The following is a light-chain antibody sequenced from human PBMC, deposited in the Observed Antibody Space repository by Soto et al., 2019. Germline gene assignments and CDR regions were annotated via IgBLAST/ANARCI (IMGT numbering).Light chain of an antibody. V-gene: IGKV1-12*01. CDR2: GAS. CDR1: QSISSW. CDR3: QQTNTFPLT. Sequence: DIMMTQSPSTLSASVGDRVTITCRASQSISSWLSWYQQKPGTAPKLLIYGASSLQSGVPSRFSGSGSETDFTLTISSLQPEDSATYYCQQTNTFPLTFGGGTKVDIK. J-gene: IGKJ4*01.